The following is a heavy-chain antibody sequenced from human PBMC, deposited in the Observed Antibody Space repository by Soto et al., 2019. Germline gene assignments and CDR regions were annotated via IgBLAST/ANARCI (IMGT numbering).Heavy chain of an antibody. V-gene: IGHV3-23*01. J-gene: IGHJ4*02. CDR3: AKADGQQWLIPHLDN. Sequence: EVQLLESGGGVVQPGGSLRLSCVASGFNFKKFAMAWVRPAAGEGLEWVSGISCCGGSASYADSLKGRFSIARDDSKNTVSLQLNSLRVEDTAQYYCAKADGQQWLIPHLDNWGQGTLVTFS. D-gene: IGHD6-19*01. CDR2: ISCCGGSA. CDR1: GFNFKKFA.